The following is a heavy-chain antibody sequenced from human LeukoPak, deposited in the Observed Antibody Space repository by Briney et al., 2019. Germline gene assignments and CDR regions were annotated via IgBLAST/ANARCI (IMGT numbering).Heavy chain of an antibody. CDR3: ARDRSTTHFDY. J-gene: IGHJ4*02. Sequence: GSLRLSCAASGFTFISYGMHWGRRAPGKGVEWVAMIWYDGSNTYYADSVKGRLTISRDNSKNTLFLQMDSLRAEDTAVYYCARDRSTTHFDYWGQGTLVTVSS. V-gene: IGHV3-33*01. CDR1: GFTFISYG. CDR2: IWYDGSNT. D-gene: IGHD5/OR15-5a*01.